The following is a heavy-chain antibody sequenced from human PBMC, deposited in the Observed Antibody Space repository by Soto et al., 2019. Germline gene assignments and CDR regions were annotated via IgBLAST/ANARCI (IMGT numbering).Heavy chain of an antibody. CDR1: GFTFSSYA. J-gene: IGHJ6*02. V-gene: IGHV3-23*01. D-gene: IGHD3-9*01. CDR3: ARDTVTYYDILTGNYGMDV. Sequence: GGSLRLSCAASGFTFSSYAMSWVRQAPGKGLEWVSAISGSGGSTYYADSVKGRFTISRDNSKNTLYLQMNSLRAEDTAVYYCARDTVTYYDILTGNYGMDVWGQGTTVTVSS. CDR2: ISGSGGST.